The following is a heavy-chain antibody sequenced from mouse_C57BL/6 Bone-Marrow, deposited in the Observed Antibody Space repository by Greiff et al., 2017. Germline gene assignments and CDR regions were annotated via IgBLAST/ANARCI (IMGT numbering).Heavy chain of an antibody. CDR3: SGEDGYYIYYYAMDY. V-gene: IGHV1-64*01. Sequence: VKLQQPGAELVKPGASVKLSCTASGYTFTSYWMHWVKQRPGQGLEWIGMIHPNSGSTNYNEKFKSKSTLTVDKSSSTAYMQLSSLTSEDSAVYYCSGEDGYYIYYYAMDYWGQGTSVTVSS. J-gene: IGHJ4*01. CDR1: GYTFTSYW. D-gene: IGHD2-3*01. CDR2: IHPNSGST.